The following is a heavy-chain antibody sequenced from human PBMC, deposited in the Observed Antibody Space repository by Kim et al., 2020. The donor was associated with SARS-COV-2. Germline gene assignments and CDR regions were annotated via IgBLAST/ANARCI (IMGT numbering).Heavy chain of an antibody. V-gene: IGHV3-33*05. CDR3: ARDRPYYYGSGSLSLLGMDV. J-gene: IGHJ6*02. CDR2: ISYDGSNK. CDR1: GFTFSSYG. Sequence: RGSLRLSCAASGFTFSSYGIHWVRQAPGKGLEWVAVISYDGSNKYYADSVKGRFTISRDNSKNTLFLQMNSLRAEDTAVYYCARDRPYYYGSGSLSLLGMDVWGQGTTVTVSS. D-gene: IGHD3-10*01.